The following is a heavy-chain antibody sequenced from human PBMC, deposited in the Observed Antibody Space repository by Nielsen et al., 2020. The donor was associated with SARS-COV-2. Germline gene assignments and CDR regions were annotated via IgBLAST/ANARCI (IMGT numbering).Heavy chain of an antibody. CDR3: ARGYSSGWRGYFDY. J-gene: IGHJ4*02. D-gene: IGHD6-19*01. CDR1: GFTFSSYE. CDR2: ISYDGSNK. Sequence: GGSLRLSCAASGFTFSSYEMNWVRQAPGKGLEWVAVISYDGSNKYYADSVKGRFTISRDNFKNTLYLQMNSLRAEDTAVYYCARGYSSGWRGYFDYWGQGTLVTVSS. V-gene: IGHV3-30-3*01.